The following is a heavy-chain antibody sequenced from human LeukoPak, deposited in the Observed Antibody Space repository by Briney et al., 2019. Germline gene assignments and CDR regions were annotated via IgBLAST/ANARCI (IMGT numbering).Heavy chain of an antibody. Sequence: SETLSLTCAVSGGSISTDNWWSWVRQPPGKWLEWIGDIYHSGPFNYNPSLKSRVSISVDKSKNQFSVNLTSVTAADTAVYYCARYASGYYYFDYWGQGSLVTVSS. V-gene: IGHV4-4*02. CDR1: GGSISTDNW. D-gene: IGHD5-12*01. J-gene: IGHJ4*02. CDR2: IYHSGPF. CDR3: ARYASGYYYFDY.